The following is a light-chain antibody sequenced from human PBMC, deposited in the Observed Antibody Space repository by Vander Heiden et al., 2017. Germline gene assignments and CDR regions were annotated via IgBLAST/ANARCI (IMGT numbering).Light chain of an antibody. J-gene: IGKJ3*01. Sequence: DIQMTQSPSSLSPSVGDRVTIACQASQDISNYLNWYQKKPGKAPKLLIYDASNLETGVPSRFSGSGSGTDFTFTISSLQPEDVATYYCQQDDNHPFTFGHGTKVDIK. CDR3: QQDDNHPFT. CDR1: QDISNY. CDR2: DAS. V-gene: IGKV1-33*01.